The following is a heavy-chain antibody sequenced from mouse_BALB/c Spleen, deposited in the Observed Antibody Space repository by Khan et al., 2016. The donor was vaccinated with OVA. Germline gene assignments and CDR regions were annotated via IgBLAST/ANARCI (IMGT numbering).Heavy chain of an antibody. D-gene: IGHD2-12*01. V-gene: IGHV9-3-1*01. CDR1: GYTFTNFG. CDR3: ARPPYCSYMPGY. CDR2: INTYNGEP. Sequence: QIQLVQSGPELEKPGETVKISCKASGYTFTNFGMNWVKQAPGKGLEWMGWINTYNGEPTYADDFKGRFAFSLETSSNTAYLQLSNLKNEDTATYFCARPPYCSYMPGYWGQGTSVTVSS. J-gene: IGHJ4*01.